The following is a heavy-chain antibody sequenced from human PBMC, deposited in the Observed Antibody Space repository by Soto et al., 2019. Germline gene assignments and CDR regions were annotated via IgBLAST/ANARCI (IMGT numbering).Heavy chain of an antibody. CDR2: ISYDGSNK. CDR3: AREGAAAGTFDY. Sequence: GGSRGLSLAASGFTFGGYARHWVRQAPGKGLGWVAVISYDGSNKYYADSVKGRFTISRDNSKNTLYLQMNSLRAEDTAVYYCAREGAAAGTFDYWGQGTLVTVSS. V-gene: IGHV3-30*04. CDR1: GFTFGGYA. J-gene: IGHJ4*02. D-gene: IGHD6-13*01.